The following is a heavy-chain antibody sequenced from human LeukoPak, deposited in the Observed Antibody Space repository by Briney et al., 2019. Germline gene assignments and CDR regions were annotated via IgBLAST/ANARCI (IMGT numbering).Heavy chain of an antibody. CDR1: GGSFSGYY. CDR2: INHSGST. V-gene: IGHV4-34*01. Sequence: SETLSLTCAVYGGSFSGYYWSWIRQPPGKGLEWIGEINHSGSTNYNPSLKSRVTISVDTSKNHFSLRLTSVTAADTAVYYCARDSSGTLSGGGWFDPWGQGTLVTVSS. J-gene: IGHJ5*02. D-gene: IGHD6-19*01. CDR3: ARDSSGTLSGGGWFDP.